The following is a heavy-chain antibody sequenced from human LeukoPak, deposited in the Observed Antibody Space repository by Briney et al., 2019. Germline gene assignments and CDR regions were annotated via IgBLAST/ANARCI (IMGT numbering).Heavy chain of an antibody. CDR2: VHPDGYVK. J-gene: IGHJ4*02. Sequence: GGSLRLSCAGSGFTFGTYWMSWVRQGPGKGLEWVASVHPDGYVKKYVDSVNGRFTISRDNAKNSLFLQMNSLKAEDTAVYYCARLFGGVTTFDYWGQGTLVSASP. CDR3: ARLFGGVTTFDY. V-gene: IGHV3-7*01. D-gene: IGHD4-17*01. CDR1: GFTFGTYW.